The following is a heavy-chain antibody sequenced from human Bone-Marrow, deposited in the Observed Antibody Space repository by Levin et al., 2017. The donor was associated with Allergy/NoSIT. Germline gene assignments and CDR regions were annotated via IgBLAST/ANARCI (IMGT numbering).Heavy chain of an antibody. CDR1: GFTVSNHY. CDR3: TGGPSGVRG. J-gene: IGHJ4*02. V-gene: IGHV3-53*01. D-gene: IGHD3-16*01. CDR2: IYSVGTT. Sequence: GESLKISCAVSGFTVSNHYRSWVRQAPGAGLEWVSLIYSVGTTYYADSVKGRFTISRDNSRNTLYLQMNSLRAEDTAVYYCTGGPSGVRGWGQGTLVTVSS.